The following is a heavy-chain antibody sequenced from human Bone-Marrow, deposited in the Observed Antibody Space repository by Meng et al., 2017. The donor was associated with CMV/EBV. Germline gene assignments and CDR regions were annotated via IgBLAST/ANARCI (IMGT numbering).Heavy chain of an antibody. V-gene: IGHV3-NL1*01. CDR2: INWNGGST. CDR1: GFTFSSYS. CDR3: AKDLESFPMDV. J-gene: IGHJ6*02. Sequence: GGSLRLSCAVSGFTFSSYSMNWVRQAPGKGLEWVSGINWNGGSTGYAHSVKGRFTISRDNSKNTLYLQMNSLRAEDTAVYYCAKDLESFPMDVWGQGTTVTVSS.